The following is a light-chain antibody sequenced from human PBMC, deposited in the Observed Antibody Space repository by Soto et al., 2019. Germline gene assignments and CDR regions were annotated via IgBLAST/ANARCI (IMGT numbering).Light chain of an antibody. CDR3: SSYTSSGTVI. Sequence: QSALTQPASVSGSPGQSITISCTGTSSDVGGHNYVSWYQQHPGKAPKLMIFDVSHRPSGVSNRFSGSKSGNTASLTISGFQAEDEAHYYCSSYTSSGTVIFGGGTKLTVL. V-gene: IGLV2-14*03. J-gene: IGLJ2*01. CDR1: SSDVGGHNY. CDR2: DVS.